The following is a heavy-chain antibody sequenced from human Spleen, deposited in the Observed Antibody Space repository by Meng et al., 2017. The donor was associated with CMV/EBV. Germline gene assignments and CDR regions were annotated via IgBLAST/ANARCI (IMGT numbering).Heavy chain of an antibody. CDR3: ANEQDYGARDY. Sequence: GESLKISCAASGFTFDDYAMHWVRQVPGKGLEWVAFIRFDGSNGYYTDSVKGRFTISRDNSKNTLYLQMNSLRAEDTAVYYCANEQDYGARDYWGQGTLVTVSS. V-gene: IGHV3-30*02. D-gene: IGHD4-17*01. CDR2: IRFDGSNG. CDR1: GFTFDDYA. J-gene: IGHJ4*02.